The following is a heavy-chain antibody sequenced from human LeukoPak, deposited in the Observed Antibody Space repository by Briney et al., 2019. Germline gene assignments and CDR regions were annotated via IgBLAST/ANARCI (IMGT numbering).Heavy chain of an antibody. J-gene: IGHJ6*02. V-gene: IGHV4-4*02. CDR1: GGSISSSNW. CDR2: IYHSGST. CDR3: ARGRPSSGSYYFDYYYGMDV. D-gene: IGHD3-10*01. Sequence: SETLSLTCAVSGGSISSSNWWSWVRPPPGKGLEWIGEIYHSGSTNYNPSLKSRVTISVDKSKDQFSLKLSSVTAADTAVYYCARGRPSSGSYYFDYYYGMDVWGQGTTVTVSS.